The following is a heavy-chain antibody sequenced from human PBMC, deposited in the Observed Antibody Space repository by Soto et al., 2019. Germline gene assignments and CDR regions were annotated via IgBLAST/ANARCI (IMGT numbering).Heavy chain of an antibody. V-gene: IGHV3-21*01. CDR1: GFSFSTYN. CDR2: IDASSTHI. D-gene: IGHD3-16*01. CDR3: VRQQYDFLVDP. Sequence: GGSLRLSCAASGFSFSTYNMNWARQAAGKGLEWVSSIDASSTHIYYADSVKGRVTISRDNGKSSLYLQMDSLRAEETALYYCVRQQYDFLVDPWGQGTLVTVSS. J-gene: IGHJ5*02.